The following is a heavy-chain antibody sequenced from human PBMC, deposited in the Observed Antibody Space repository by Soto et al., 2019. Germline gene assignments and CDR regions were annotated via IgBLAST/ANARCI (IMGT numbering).Heavy chain of an antibody. CDR2: ISYDGSSQ. CDR1: GFLFSDFG. J-gene: IGHJ6*02. CDR3: ARAGYCTMGNCYNNYSYGMDV. D-gene: IGHD2-8*01. Sequence: QVQMVESGGGVVQPGRSLSLTCSASGFLFSDFGMHWVRQAPGKGLEWVAVISYDGSSQYYAESVKGRFTISRDDSDHTLHLQMTSLRPDDTAVYHCARAGYCTMGNCYNNYSYGMDVWGQETTVTVSS. V-gene: IGHV3-30*03.